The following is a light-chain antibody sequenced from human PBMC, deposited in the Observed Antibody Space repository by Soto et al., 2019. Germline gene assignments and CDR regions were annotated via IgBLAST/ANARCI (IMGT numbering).Light chain of an antibody. Sequence: QTVVTPPPSVSGAPGQRVTISCTGSSSNIGAGYDVHWYQQLPGRAPKLLIYGNTNRPSGVPDRFSGSKSGTSASLAITGLQAEDEADYYCLSFDSSLSVVVGGGTKLTVL. J-gene: IGLJ2*01. CDR1: SSNIGAGYD. CDR3: LSFDSSLSVV. CDR2: GNT. V-gene: IGLV1-40*01.